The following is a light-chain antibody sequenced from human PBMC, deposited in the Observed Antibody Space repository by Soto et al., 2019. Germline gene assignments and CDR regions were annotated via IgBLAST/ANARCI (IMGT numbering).Light chain of an antibody. J-gene: IGLJ3*02. CDR1: ALPKQY. CDR2: KDS. CDR3: QSADSSGTYWV. Sequence: SYELTQPPSVSVSPGQTARITCSGDALPKQYAYWYQQKPGRAPMLVIYKDSERPSGIPERFSGSSSGTTVTLTISGVQAEDEADYYCQSADSSGTYWVFGGGTQLTVL. V-gene: IGLV3-25*02.